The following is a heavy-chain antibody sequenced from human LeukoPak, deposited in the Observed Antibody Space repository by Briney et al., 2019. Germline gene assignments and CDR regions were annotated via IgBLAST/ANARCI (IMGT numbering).Heavy chain of an antibody. V-gene: IGHV3-21*01. Sequence: GGSLRLSCAASGFTFSTYNMNWVRQTPGKGLEWVSSITSTSTYIYYADSVKGRFTISRDNAKNTLYLQMNSLRAEDTAVYYCARDYRYCSGGSCYVKPYDYWGQGTLVTVSS. D-gene: IGHD2-15*01. CDR2: ITSTSTYI. J-gene: IGHJ4*02. CDR1: GFTFSTYN. CDR3: ARDYRYCSGGSCYVKPYDY.